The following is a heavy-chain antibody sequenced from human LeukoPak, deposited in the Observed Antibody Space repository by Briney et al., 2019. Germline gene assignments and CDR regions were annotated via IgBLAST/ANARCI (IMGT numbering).Heavy chain of an antibody. CDR1: GGSISSSSYY. Sequence: SETLSLTCTVSGGSISSSSYYWGWIRQPPGKGLEWIGSIYYSGSTNYNPSLKSRVTISVDTSKNQFSLKLSSVTAADTAVYYCARRNKLRVGSGYYLNYYYYYMDVWGKGTTVTISS. J-gene: IGHJ6*03. D-gene: IGHD3-22*01. CDR2: IYYSGST. CDR3: ARRNKLRVGSGYYLNYYYYYMDV. V-gene: IGHV4-39*07.